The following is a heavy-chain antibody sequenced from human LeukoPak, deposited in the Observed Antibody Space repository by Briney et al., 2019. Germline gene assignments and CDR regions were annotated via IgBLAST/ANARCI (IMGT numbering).Heavy chain of an antibody. D-gene: IGHD6-13*01. V-gene: IGHV7-4-1*02. CDR1: GYTFTNYV. CDR2: INANTGNP. CDR3: ARGDTGPTYNSNWYETDY. Sequence: GASVEVSCKASGYTFTNYVINWVRQAPGKGLEWMGWINANTGNPTYALGFTGRFVLSLDTSVSTAYMQISSLKAEDTAVYYCARGDTGPTYNSNWYETDYWGQGTLVTVSS. J-gene: IGHJ4*02.